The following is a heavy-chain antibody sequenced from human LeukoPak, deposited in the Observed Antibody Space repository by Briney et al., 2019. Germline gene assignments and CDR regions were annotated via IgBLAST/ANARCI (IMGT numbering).Heavy chain of an antibody. CDR1: SGSISSYY. Sequence: SETLSLTCTVSSGSISSYYWSWIRQPPGKGLEWIGEINHSGSTNYNPSLKSRVTISVDTSKNQFSLKLSSVTAADTAVYYCARGYCSGGSCYSGLDYWGQGTLVTVSS. J-gene: IGHJ4*02. CDR2: INHSGST. V-gene: IGHV4-34*01. CDR3: ARGYCSGGSCYSGLDY. D-gene: IGHD2-15*01.